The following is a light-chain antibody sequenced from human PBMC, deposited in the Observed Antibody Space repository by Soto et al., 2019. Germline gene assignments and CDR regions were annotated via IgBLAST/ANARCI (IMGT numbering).Light chain of an antibody. CDR1: QSVSSSY. CDR2: GAS. CDR3: EQYGSSPPIT. J-gene: IGKJ5*01. Sequence: EIVLTQSPGTLSLSPVERATLSCRASQSVSSSYLACYQQKPGQAPRLLIYGASSRATGIPDRFSGSGSGTAFTLTISRLEPEDFAVYYCEQYGSSPPITFGHGTRLEIK. V-gene: IGKV3-20*01.